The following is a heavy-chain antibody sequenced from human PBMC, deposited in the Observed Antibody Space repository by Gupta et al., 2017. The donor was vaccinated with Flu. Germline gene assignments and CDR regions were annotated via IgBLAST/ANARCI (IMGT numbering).Heavy chain of an antibody. J-gene: IGHJ5*02. CDR3: ARGKEDYYFWSASYGGILWLDP. CDR2: ILPIFGIT. Sequence: QGTGQGIEWLGGILPIFGITNFAQKFQGRVTNTEDKSTNTAYMEVSSLRSEDTDVYHCARGKEDYYFWSASYGGILWLDPWGQGTIVTVSS. V-gene: IGHV1-69*17. D-gene: IGHD3-3*01.